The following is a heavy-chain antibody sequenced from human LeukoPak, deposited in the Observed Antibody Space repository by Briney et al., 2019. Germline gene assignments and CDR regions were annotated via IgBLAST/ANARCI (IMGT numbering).Heavy chain of an antibody. V-gene: IGHV1-69*05. D-gene: IGHD2-2*01. CDR1: GGTFSSYA. Sequence: SVKVSCKASGGTFSSYAISWVRQAPGQGLEWMGGIIPIFGTANYAQKFQGRVTITTDESTSTAYMELSSLRSEDTAVYYCARLAGYCSSTSCMGYWGQGTLVTVSS. CDR3: ARLAGYCSSTSCMGY. CDR2: IIPIFGTA. J-gene: IGHJ4*02.